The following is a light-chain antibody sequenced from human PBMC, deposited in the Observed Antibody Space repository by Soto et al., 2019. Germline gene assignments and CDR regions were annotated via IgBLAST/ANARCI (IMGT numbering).Light chain of an antibody. Sequence: QLVLTQSSSASASLGSSVKLTCTLSSGHSSYIIAWHQQQPGKAPRYLMKLEGSGSYNKGSGVPDRFSGSSSGADRYLTISVLQFEDEADYCCETWDSNTQNWVFGGGTKLTVL. CDR1: SGHSSYI. CDR3: ETWDSNTQNWV. J-gene: IGLJ3*02. V-gene: IGLV4-60*02. CDR2: LEGSGSY.